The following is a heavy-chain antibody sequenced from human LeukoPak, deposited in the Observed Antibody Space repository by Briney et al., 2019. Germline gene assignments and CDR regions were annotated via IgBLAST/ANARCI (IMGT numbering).Heavy chain of an antibody. V-gene: IGHV3-23*01. J-gene: IGHJ4*02. D-gene: IGHD2-2*01. Sequence: GGPLRLSCVASGFTFTKHAMSWVRQAPGKGLEWVSGIGVSGGASHNADSVQGRFIISRDNSKNTLYLLMNCLRTEDTAVYYCARASGRYCSSTSCYSSPNFDFDYWGQGTLVTVSS. CDR1: GFTFTKHA. CDR2: IGVSGGAS. CDR3: ARASGRYCSSTSCYSSPNFDFDY.